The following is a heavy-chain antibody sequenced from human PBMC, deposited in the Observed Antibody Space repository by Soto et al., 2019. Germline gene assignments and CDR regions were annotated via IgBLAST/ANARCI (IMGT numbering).Heavy chain of an antibody. CDR3: ARARYCSGTTCIPFY. CDR1: GFTFSTYW. J-gene: IGHJ4*02. V-gene: IGHV3-7*01. CDR2: IKPDGSGT. D-gene: IGHD2-2*01. Sequence: GGSLRLSCAASGFTFSTYWMIWVRQAPGKGLEWVANIKPDGSGTYYGDSVRGRFTISRDNARDSLYLQMNSLRAEDTALYYCARARYCSGTTCIPFYWGQGTQVTVSS.